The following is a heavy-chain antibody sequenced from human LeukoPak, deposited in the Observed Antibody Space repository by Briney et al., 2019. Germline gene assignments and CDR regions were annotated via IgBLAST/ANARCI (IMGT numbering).Heavy chain of an antibody. CDR2: INPSDGST. CDR3: ARDQEGFDY. V-gene: IGHV1-46*01. Sequence: ASVKVSCKASGYTFTTYYMHWVRQAPGQGLEWMGLINPSDGSTSYAQKFQGRVTVTRDTSTSTVHMELSGLRSEDTAVYYCARDQEGFDYWGQGTLVTVSS. J-gene: IGHJ4*02. CDR1: GYTFTTYY.